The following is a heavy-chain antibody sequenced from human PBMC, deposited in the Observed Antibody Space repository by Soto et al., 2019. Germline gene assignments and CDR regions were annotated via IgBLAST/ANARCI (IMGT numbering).Heavy chain of an antibody. CDR2: ISYDGSNK. CDR1: GFTFSSYA. D-gene: IGHD5-12*01. CDR3: ARSDIVGTSIDY. V-gene: IGHV3-30-3*01. Sequence: QVQLVESGGGVVQPGRSLRLSCAASGFTFSSYAMHWVRQAPGKGLEWVAVISYDGSNKYYADSVKGRFTISRDNSKNTLYLQMNSLRADDTAVDYCARSDIVGTSIDYWGQGTLVTVSS. J-gene: IGHJ4*02.